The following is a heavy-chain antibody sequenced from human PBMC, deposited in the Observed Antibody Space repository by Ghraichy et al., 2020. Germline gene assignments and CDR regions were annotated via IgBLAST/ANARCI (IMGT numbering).Heavy chain of an antibody. CDR1: GGSISSGGYS. CDR2: IYPSGST. Sequence: SETLSLTCAVSGGSISSGGYSWSWIRQPPGKGLEWIGYIYPSGSTYYNPSLKSRVTISVDRSKNHFSLKLTSVTAADTAVYYCAREINYIFDSWGQGTLVTVSS. CDR3: AREINYIFDS. V-gene: IGHV4-30-2*01. D-gene: IGHD4-11*01. J-gene: IGHJ4*02.